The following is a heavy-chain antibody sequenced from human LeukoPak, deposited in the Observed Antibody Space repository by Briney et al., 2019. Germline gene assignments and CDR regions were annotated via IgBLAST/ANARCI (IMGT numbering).Heavy chain of an antibody. Sequence: GGSLRLSCAASGFTVSSNYMSWVRQAPGKGLEWVSVIYSGGSTYYADSVKGRFTISRDNSKNTLYLQMNSLRAEDTAVYYCAKAVGALSDAFDIWGQGTMVTVSS. V-gene: IGHV3-53*01. CDR1: GFTVSSNY. CDR3: AKAVGALSDAFDI. CDR2: IYSGGST. D-gene: IGHD1-26*01. J-gene: IGHJ3*02.